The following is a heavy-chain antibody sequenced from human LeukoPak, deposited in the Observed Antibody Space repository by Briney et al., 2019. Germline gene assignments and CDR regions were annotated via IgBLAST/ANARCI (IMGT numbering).Heavy chain of an antibody. Sequence: ASVKVSCKASGYTFSNFGISWVRQAPGQGLEWMGWISGNNDNRNYGQKFQGRLTVTTDSSTSTAYMELRNLRSDDTAGYYCARDGTSTDDYWGEGTLVTVSS. CDR2: ISGNNDNR. CDR1: GYTFSNFG. CDR3: ARDGTSTDDY. V-gene: IGHV1-18*01. J-gene: IGHJ4*02. D-gene: IGHD2/OR15-2a*01.